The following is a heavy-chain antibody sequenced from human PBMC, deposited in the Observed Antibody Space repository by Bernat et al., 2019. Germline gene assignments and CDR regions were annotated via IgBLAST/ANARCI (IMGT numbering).Heavy chain of an antibody. J-gene: IGHJ4*02. Sequence: QVQLVESGGGVVQPGRSLRLSCAASEFTFSSYAMHWVRQAPGKGLECVAVISYDASNKYYADTVKGRITISRDKSKNTLYLQMNSLRAEGTAVYYCAGDLLGYSSGWYAYWGQGTLVTVSS. CDR1: EFTFSSYA. V-gene: IGHV3-30-3*01. CDR3: AGDLLGYSSGWYAY. CDR2: ISYDASNK. D-gene: IGHD6-19*01.